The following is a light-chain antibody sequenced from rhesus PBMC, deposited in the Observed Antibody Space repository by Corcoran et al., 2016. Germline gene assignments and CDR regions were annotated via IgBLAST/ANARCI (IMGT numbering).Light chain of an antibody. Sequence: QAALTQPRSVSGSPGQSVTISCTGTSSDIGGYNYVSWYQQHPGTAPKLMISEVNKRPSGVSDRFSGSKSGDTASLTISGLQAEDEAAFYCSSSSVSNIYIFGTGTRLTVL. J-gene: IGLJ1*01. CDR1: SSDIGGYNY. CDR2: EVN. CDR3: SSSSVSNIYI. V-gene: IGLV2-32*02.